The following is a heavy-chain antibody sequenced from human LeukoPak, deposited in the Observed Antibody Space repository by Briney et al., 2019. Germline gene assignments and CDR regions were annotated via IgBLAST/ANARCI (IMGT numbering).Heavy chain of an antibody. V-gene: IGHV3-30*02. Sequence: GGSLRPSCAASRFTLSNFDMRWVRHAPGKGLEWVTFIRFDGSNEYYADSVRGRFTISRDNFKHTRYLQISSLRPEDTSVYYGARQIGVSIDYWGQKTLVTVSS. CDR1: RFTLSNFD. CDR2: IRFDGSNE. D-gene: IGHD5/OR15-5a*01. CDR3: ARQIGVSIDY. J-gene: IGHJ4*02.